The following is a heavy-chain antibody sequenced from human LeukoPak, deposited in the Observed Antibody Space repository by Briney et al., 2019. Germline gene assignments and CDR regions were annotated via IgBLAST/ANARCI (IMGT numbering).Heavy chain of an antibody. V-gene: IGHV4-34*01. Sequence: SETLSLTCAVYGGSFSGYYWSWIRQPPGKGLEWIGEINHSGSTNYNPSLKSRVTISVDTSKNQFSLKLSSVTAADTAVYYCARLDWATMNYWGQGTLVTVSS. CDR2: INHSGST. CDR3: ARLDWATMNY. CDR1: GGSFSGYY. D-gene: IGHD3-22*01. J-gene: IGHJ4*02.